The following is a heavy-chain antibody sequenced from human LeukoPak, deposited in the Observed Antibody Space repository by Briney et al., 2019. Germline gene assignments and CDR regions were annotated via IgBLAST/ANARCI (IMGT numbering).Heavy chain of an antibody. CDR3: AKATYSSSWNLYFDY. D-gene: IGHD6-13*01. V-gene: IGHV3-23*01. CDR1: GFTFSSYA. Sequence: GGSLRLSCAASGFTFSSYAMNWVRQAPGKGLEWVSSIRGSGGSTHYADSVNGRFTISRDNSKNTPYLQMNSLRAEDTAVYYCAKATYSSSWNLYFDYWGQGTLVTVSS. J-gene: IGHJ4*02. CDR2: IRGSGGST.